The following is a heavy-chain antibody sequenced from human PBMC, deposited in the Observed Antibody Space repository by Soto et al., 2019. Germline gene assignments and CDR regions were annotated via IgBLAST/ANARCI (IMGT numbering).Heavy chain of an antibody. Sequence: AALKVSCKASVGTFSSYAISWVRQAPGQGLEWMGWISAYNGNTNYAQKLQGRVTMTTDTSTSTAYMELRSLRSDDTAVYYCARVGEGGATDFDYWGQGTLVTVSS. CDR3: ARVGEGGATDFDY. CDR2: ISAYNGNT. J-gene: IGHJ4*02. CDR1: VGTFSSYA. D-gene: IGHD1-26*01. V-gene: IGHV1-18*01.